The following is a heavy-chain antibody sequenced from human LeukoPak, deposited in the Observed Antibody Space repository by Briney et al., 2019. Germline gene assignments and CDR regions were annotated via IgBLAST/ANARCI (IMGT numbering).Heavy chain of an antibody. J-gene: IGHJ4*02. Sequence: SETLSLTCTVSGYSISSGYYWGWIRQPPGKGLEWIGSIYHSGSTYYNPSLKSRVTISVDTSKNQFSLKLSSVTAADTAVYYCARQYSYGYGTGPYYFDYWGQGTLVTVSS. CDR3: ARQYSYGYGTGPYYFDY. CDR2: IYHSGST. D-gene: IGHD5-18*01. CDR1: GYSISSGYY. V-gene: IGHV4-38-2*02.